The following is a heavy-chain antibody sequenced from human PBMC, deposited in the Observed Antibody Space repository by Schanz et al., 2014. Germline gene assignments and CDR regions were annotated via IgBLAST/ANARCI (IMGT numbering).Heavy chain of an antibody. Sequence: EVQLVESGGGLVQPGGSLRLSCAASGFTFSSYSMNWVRQVPGKGLEWISYIGSGPSTSIMSYADSVRGRFTISRDNAKNSLYLQMNSLRAEDTAVYYCARDRDQWDGNYLDYWGQGTLVTVSS. D-gene: IGHD1-26*01. V-gene: IGHV3-48*01. CDR2: IGSGPSTSIM. J-gene: IGHJ4*02. CDR1: GFTFSSYS. CDR3: ARDRDQWDGNYLDY.